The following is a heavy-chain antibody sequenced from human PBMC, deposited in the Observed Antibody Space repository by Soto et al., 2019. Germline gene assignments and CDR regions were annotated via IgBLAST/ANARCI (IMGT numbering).Heavy chain of an antibody. D-gene: IGHD5-12*01. CDR1: GDSVSSNSAA. J-gene: IGHJ6*02. CDR3: ARAQLDSGYYYYYYGMDV. Sequence: SQTLSLTCAIPGDSVSSNSAAWNWIRQSPSRGLEWLGRTYYRSKWYNDYAVSVKSRITINPDTSKNQFSLQLNSVTPEDTAVYYCARAQLDSGYYYYYYGMDVWGQGTTVTVSS. CDR2: TYYRSKWYN. V-gene: IGHV6-1*01.